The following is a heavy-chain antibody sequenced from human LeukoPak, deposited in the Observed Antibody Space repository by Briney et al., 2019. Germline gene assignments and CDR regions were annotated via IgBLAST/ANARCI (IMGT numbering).Heavy chain of an antibody. Sequence: ASVKVSCKASGYTLTYNNISWVRQAPGQGLEWMGWINTKNGDTNYAQKLQGRVTITADESTSTAYMELSSLRSEDTAVYYCAIGKRRSTMIVVVILDVWGQGTTVTVSS. CDR1: GYTLTYNN. D-gene: IGHD3-22*01. V-gene: IGHV1-18*01. CDR2: INTKNGDT. CDR3: AIGKRRSTMIVVVILDV. J-gene: IGHJ6*02.